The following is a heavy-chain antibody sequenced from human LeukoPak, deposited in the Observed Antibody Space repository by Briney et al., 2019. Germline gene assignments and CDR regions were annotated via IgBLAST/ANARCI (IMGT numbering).Heavy chain of an antibody. CDR3: ARGSYYYHMDV. J-gene: IGHJ6*03. CDR1: GFTFSDYY. CDR2: ISSSSTDI. V-gene: IGHV3-11*04. D-gene: IGHD1-26*01. Sequence: GGSLRLSCAASGFTFSDYYMSWIRQAPGKGLEWVSYISSSSTDIYYADSVKGRFTISRDNAKKSLYLQMNSLRAEDTAVYYCARGSYYYHMDVWGKGTTVTVSS.